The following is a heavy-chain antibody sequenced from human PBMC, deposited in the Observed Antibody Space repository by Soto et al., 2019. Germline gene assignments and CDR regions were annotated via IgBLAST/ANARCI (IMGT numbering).Heavy chain of an antibody. CDR1: GFTFSSYG. D-gene: IGHD3-22*01. CDR3: AKDRRALYYDSSGFDY. Sequence: PGGSLRLSCAASGFTFSSYGMHWVRQAPGKGLEWVAVISYDGSNKYYADSVKGRFTISRDNSKNTLYLQMNSLRAEDTAVYYCAKDRRALYYDSSGFDYWGQGTLVTVSS. J-gene: IGHJ4*02. V-gene: IGHV3-30*18. CDR2: ISYDGSNK.